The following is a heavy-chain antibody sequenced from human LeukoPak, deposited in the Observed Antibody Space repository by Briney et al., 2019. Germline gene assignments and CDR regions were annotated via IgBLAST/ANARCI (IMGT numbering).Heavy chain of an antibody. D-gene: IGHD3-22*01. CDR1: GGSFSGYY. J-gene: IGHJ4*02. Sequence: PSETLSLTCAVYGGSFSGYYWSWIRQPPGKGLEWIGEINHSGSTNYNPSLKSRVTISVDTSKNQFSLKLSSVTAADTAVYYCARGVVVIHSSIDYWGQGTLVTVSS. CDR3: ARGVVVIHSSIDY. V-gene: IGHV4-34*01. CDR2: INHSGST.